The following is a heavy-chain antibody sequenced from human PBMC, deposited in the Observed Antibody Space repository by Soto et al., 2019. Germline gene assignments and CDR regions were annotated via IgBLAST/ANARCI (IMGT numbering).Heavy chain of an antibody. CDR3: ARVRPPNYDSSGYYFFDP. D-gene: IGHD3-22*01. J-gene: IGHJ5*02. V-gene: IGHV1-69*13. CDR1: GGTFSSYA. CDR2: IIPIFGTA. Sequence: SVKVSCKASGGTFSSYAISWVRQAPGQGLEWMGGIIPIFGTANYAQKFQGRVTITADESTSTAYMELSSLRSEDTAVYYCARVRPPNYDSSGYYFFDPWGQGTLVTVSS.